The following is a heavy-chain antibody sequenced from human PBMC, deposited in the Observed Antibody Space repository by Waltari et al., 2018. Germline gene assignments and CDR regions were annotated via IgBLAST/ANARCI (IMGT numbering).Heavy chain of an antibody. D-gene: IGHD4-17*01. CDR3: ARLSVTTPSDAFDI. CDR2: VSAYNGNT. CDR1: GYTFPSYG. V-gene: IGHV1-18*01. Sequence: QVQLVQSGAEVKKPGASVKVSCKASGYTFPSYGISGVRQAPGQGLEWMGWVSAYNGNTNYAQKRQGRVTMTTDTSTSTAYMELRSLRSDDTAVYYCARLSVTTPSDAFDIWGQGTMVTVSS. J-gene: IGHJ3*02.